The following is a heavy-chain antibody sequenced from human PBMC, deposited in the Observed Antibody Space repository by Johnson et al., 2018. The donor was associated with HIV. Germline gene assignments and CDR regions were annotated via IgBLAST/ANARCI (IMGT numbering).Heavy chain of an antibody. CDR3: ARGPPLQWELRGNAFDI. CDR1: GFTFSSYA. Sequence: QVQLVESGGGVVQPGRSLRLSCAASGFTFSSYAMHWVCQAPGKGLEWVAVISYDGSNKYYADSVKGRFPISRDNSKNTLYLEMNSLRAGDTAVYYCARGPPLQWELRGNAFDIWGQGTMVTVSS. CDR2: ISYDGSNK. J-gene: IGHJ3*02. D-gene: IGHD1-26*01. V-gene: IGHV3-30*14.